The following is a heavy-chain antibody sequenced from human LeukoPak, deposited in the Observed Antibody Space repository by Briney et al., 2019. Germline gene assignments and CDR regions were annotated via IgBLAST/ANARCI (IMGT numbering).Heavy chain of an antibody. J-gene: IGHJ4*02. CDR1: GYTFTGHY. D-gene: IGHD1-26*01. Sequence: ASVKVSCKASGYTFTGHYIHRVRQAPGQGLEWMGWIHPNTGGTKYAQKFQGRVTMTRDTSSSTAYMELSRLRSDDTAVYYCARLGRVGATSYFDYWGQGTLVTVSS. CDR2: IHPNTGGT. V-gene: IGHV1-2*02. CDR3: ARLGRVGATSYFDY.